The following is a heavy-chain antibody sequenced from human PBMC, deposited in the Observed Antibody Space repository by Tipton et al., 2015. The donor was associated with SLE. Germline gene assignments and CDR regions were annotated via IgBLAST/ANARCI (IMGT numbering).Heavy chain of an antibody. CDR1: GGSISSYY. Sequence: LRLSCTVSGGSISSYYWSWIRQPPGKGLEWIGYIYYGGSTNYNPSLKSRVTISVDTSKNQFSLKLSSVSAADTAVYYCADLQQLVGFDPWGQGTLVTVSS. V-gene: IGHV4-59*01. CDR3: ADLQQLVGFDP. D-gene: IGHD6-13*01. J-gene: IGHJ5*02. CDR2: IYYGGST.